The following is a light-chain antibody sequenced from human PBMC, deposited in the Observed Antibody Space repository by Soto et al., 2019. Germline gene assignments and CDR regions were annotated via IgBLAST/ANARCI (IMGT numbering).Light chain of an antibody. J-gene: IGKJ5*01. Sequence: EIVVTQSAATLSVSPWERATLSCRASQSVSSNLAWYQQKPGQAPRLLIYGASTRATGIPARLSGSGSGTEFTLTISSLQSEDSAIYYCQQRSSWPPVFTFGQGTRLEIK. V-gene: IGKV3-15*01. CDR3: QQRSSWPPVFT. CDR2: GAS. CDR1: QSVSSN.